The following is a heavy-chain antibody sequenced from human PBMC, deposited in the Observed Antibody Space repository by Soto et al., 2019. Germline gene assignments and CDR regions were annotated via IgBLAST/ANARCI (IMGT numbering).Heavy chain of an antibody. V-gene: IGHV3-33*01. D-gene: IGHD5-12*01. CDR3: ERGEAWTDEAFDI. CDR1: GFTVSNYG. J-gene: IGHJ3*02. CDR2: IWKDGNNK. Sequence: QVQLVESGGGVVQPGRSLRLSCAASGFTVSNYGMHWVRQAPGKGLEWVAVIWKDGNNKYYRDSVKGRFTISRNNSKNTLELKMSSLRGEDTAVYYCERGEAWTDEAFDIWGQGTMVTVSS.